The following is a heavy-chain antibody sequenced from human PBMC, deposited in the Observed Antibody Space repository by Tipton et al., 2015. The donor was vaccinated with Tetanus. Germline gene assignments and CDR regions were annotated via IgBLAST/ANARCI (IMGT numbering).Heavy chain of an antibody. J-gene: IGHJ4*02. CDR3: ARGGTMVHGVILQDHFYY. D-gene: IGHD3-10*01. CDR2: IYYSGST. V-gene: IGHV4-31*03. Sequence: TLSLTCTVSGGSISSGGYYWSWIRQHPGKGLEWIGYIYYSGSTYYNSSLKSRLTISVDTSKNQFSLKLSSVTAADTAVYFCARGGTMVHGVILQDHFYYWGQGTLVTVSS. CDR1: GGSISSGGYY.